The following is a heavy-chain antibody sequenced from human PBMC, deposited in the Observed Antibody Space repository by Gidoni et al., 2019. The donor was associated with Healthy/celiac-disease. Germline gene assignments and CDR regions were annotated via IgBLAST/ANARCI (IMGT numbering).Heavy chain of an antibody. CDR1: GFTLSSSA. D-gene: IGHD4-17*01. J-gene: IGHJ6*02. CDR2: ISGSGGST. Sequence: VRLLESGRGLVPPGLPLSLSCAVFGFTLSSSAMSWVRPAPGKGLAWVSAISGSGGSTYYADSVKDRFTISRDNSKNTRYLQMNSLRAEDTAGYYCAKGDGDYYYYYYGMDVWGQGTTVTVSS. V-gene: IGHV3-23*01. CDR3: AKGDGDYYYYYYGMDV.